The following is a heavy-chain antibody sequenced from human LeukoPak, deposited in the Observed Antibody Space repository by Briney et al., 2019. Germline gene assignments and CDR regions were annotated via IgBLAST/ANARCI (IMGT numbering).Heavy chain of an antibody. V-gene: IGHV3-33*08. J-gene: IGHJ5*02. CDR1: GFTFSCYA. CDR3: ARDGLRGNNWFDP. CDR2: IWYDGSNK. Sequence: GGSLRLSCAASGFTFSCYAMHWVRQAPGKGLEWVAVIWYDGSNKYYADSVKGRFTISRDNSKNTLDLQMNSLRAADTAVYYCARDGLRGNNWFDPWGQGTLVTVSS. D-gene: IGHD5-24*01.